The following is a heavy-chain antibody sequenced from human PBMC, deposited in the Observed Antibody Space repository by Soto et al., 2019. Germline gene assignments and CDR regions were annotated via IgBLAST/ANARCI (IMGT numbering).Heavy chain of an antibody. J-gene: IGHJ4*02. CDR2: ISYDGSNK. CDR1: GFTFSSYG. Sequence: LRLSCAASGFTFSSYGMHWVRQAPGKGLEWVAVISYDGSNKYYADSVKGRFTISRDNSKNTLYLQMNSLRAEDTAVYYCAKDRRVATMVGCFDYWGQGTLVTVSS. CDR3: AKDRRVATMVGCFDY. D-gene: IGHD5-12*01. V-gene: IGHV3-30*18.